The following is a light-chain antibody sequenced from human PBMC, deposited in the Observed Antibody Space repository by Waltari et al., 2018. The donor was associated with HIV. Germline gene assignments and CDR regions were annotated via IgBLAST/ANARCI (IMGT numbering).Light chain of an antibody. V-gene: IGLV2-14*03. J-gene: IGLJ3*02. CDR1: SSDIGGYDY. CDR3: TSFTSSSAWL. Sequence: QSALPQPASVSGSLGQSITFSCTGTSSDIGGYDYVSWYQQHPGKAPKIIIFDVTNRPSGVSDRFSGSKSGNTASLTISGLQAEDEADYYCTSFTSSSAWLFGGGTKLTVL. CDR2: DVT.